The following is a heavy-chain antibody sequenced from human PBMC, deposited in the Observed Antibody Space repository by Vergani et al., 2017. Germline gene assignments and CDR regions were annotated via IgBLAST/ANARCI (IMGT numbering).Heavy chain of an antibody. CDR1: GYTFTSYG. D-gene: IGHD3-10*01. CDR2: ISAYNGNT. Sequence: QVQLVQSGAEVQKPGASVTVSCKASGYTFTSYGISWVRQAPGQGLEWMGWISAYNGNTHYAQKLQGRVTMTTNLSTSTDYMERRSLRSDDTAVYYCAVEYYGAGRYYNAVDWGQGTLVTVSS. V-gene: IGHV1-18*01. CDR3: AVEYYGAGRYYNAVD. J-gene: IGHJ4*02.